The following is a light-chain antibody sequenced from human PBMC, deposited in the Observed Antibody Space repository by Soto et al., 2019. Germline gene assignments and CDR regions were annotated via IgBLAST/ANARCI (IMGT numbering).Light chain of an antibody. J-gene: IGKJ3*01. V-gene: IGKV3-15*01. CDR2: GAS. Sequence: EIVMTQSPATLSVSPGERATLSCRASQSVSSNLAWYQQKAGQAPRGLIYGASTSATGCPARVSGSGSGAEFTRTTSSLQSEDFAVDDCQQYNDGPPHFGPGTKVYIK. CDR1: QSVSSN. CDR3: QQYNDGPPH.